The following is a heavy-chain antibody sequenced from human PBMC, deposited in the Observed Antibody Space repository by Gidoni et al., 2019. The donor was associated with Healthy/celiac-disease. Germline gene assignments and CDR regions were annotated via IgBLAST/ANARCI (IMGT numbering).Heavy chain of an antibody. CDR3: ARGISSSWGNDAFDI. CDR2: IYYSGST. CDR1: GGSISSGDYY. D-gene: IGHD6-13*01. J-gene: IGHJ3*02. V-gene: IGHV4-30-4*01. Sequence: QVQLQESGPGLVKPSQTLSLTCTVSGGSISSGDYYWSWIRQPPGKGLEWIGYIYYSGSTYYNPSLKSRVTISVDTSKNQFSLKLGSVTAADTAVYYCARGISSSWGNDAFDIWGQGTMVTVSS.